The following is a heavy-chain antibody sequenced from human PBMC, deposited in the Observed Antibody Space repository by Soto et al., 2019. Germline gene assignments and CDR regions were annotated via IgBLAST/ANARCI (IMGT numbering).Heavy chain of an antibody. CDR1: GGSISSSSYY. Sequence: AETLSLTCTVSGGSISSSSYYWGWIRQPPGKGLEWIGSIYYSGSTHYNPSLKSRVTISVDTPKNQFSLKLSSVTAADTAVYYWASRPTVGYGMDVWGQGTTVTVSS. J-gene: IGHJ6*02. CDR2: IYYSGST. V-gene: IGHV4-39*01. CDR3: ASRPTVGYGMDV.